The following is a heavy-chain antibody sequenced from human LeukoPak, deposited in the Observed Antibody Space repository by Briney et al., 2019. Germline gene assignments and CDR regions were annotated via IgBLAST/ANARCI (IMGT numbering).Heavy chain of an antibody. J-gene: IGHJ4*02. Sequence: PSETLSLTCTVSGGSISSSYWNWIRQPPGRGLEWIGYIYYSGSTNYNPSLKSRVTISVDTSKNQFSLKLSSVTAADTAVYYCARVGYGFSEVVRGVTSYYFDYWGQGTLVTVSS. D-gene: IGHD3-10*01. V-gene: IGHV4-59*01. CDR2: IYYSGST. CDR3: ARVGYGFSEVVRGVTSYYFDY. CDR1: GGSISSSY.